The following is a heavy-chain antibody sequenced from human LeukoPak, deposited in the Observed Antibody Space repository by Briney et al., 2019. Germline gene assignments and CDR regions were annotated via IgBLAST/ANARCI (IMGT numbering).Heavy chain of an antibody. CDR3: ARVAYCGGDCSPYYFDY. CDR2: IKQDGSEK. D-gene: IGHD2-21*02. Sequence: GGSLRLSCAASGFTFSSYWMSWVRQAPGKELEWVANIKQDGSEKYYVDSVKGRFTISRDNAKNSLYLQMNSLRAEDTAVYYCARVAYCGGDCSPYYFDYWGQGTLVTVSS. V-gene: IGHV3-7*04. CDR1: GFTFSSYW. J-gene: IGHJ4*02.